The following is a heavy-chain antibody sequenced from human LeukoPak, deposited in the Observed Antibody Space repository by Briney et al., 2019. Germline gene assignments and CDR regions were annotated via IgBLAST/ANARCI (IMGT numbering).Heavy chain of an antibody. CDR3: ARQRYSSSWYDQG. CDR2: INPNSGGT. Sequence: EASVKVSCKASGYTFTGYYMHWVRQAPGQGLEWMGWINPNSGGTNYAQKFQGRVTMTRDTSISTAYMELSRLRSDDTAVYYCARQRYSSSWYDQGWGQGTLVTVSS. D-gene: IGHD6-13*01. V-gene: IGHV1-2*02. CDR1: GYTFTGYY. J-gene: IGHJ4*02.